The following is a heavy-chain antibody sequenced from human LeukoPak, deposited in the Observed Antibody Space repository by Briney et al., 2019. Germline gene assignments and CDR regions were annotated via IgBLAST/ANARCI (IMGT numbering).Heavy chain of an antibody. Sequence: PGGSLRLSCVASGFTFETYWMSWVRQAPGKGLEWVANIKQDGSEKYYVDPVKGRFTISRDNAKNPLYLQMNSLRAEDTAVYYCARAYLVGATVGGGYYWGQGTLVTVSS. V-gene: IGHV3-7*01. D-gene: IGHD1-26*01. CDR2: IKQDGSEK. J-gene: IGHJ4*02. CDR1: GFTFETYW. CDR3: ARAYLVGATVGGGYY.